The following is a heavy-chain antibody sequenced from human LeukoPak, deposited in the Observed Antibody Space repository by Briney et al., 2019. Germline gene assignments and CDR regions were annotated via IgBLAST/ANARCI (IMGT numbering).Heavy chain of an antibody. CDR2: ISYDGSNK. V-gene: IGHV3-30*01. CDR1: GFTFSSYA. D-gene: IGHD6-19*01. CDR3: ARDSPHPAVAAPPTSY. J-gene: IGHJ4*02. Sequence: PGRSLRLSCAASGFTFSSYAMHWVRQAPGKGLEWVAVISYDGSNKYYADSVKGRFTISRDNSKNTLYLQMNSLRAEDTAVYYCARDSPHPAVAAPPTSYWGQGTLVTVSS.